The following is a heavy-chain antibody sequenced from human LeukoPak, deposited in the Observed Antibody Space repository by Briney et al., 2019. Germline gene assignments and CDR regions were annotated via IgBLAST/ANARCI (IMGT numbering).Heavy chain of an antibody. D-gene: IGHD6-13*01. CDR1: GGSLSGYY. CDR3: ARAGSSWAFDY. V-gene: IGHV4-4*08. Sequence: SETLSLTCAVYGGSLSGYYWSWIRQPPGKGLEWIGRIYTSGSTNYNPSLKSRVTISVGTSKNQFSLKLSSVTAADTAVYYCARAGSSWAFDYWGQGTLVTVSS. CDR2: IYTSGST. J-gene: IGHJ4*02.